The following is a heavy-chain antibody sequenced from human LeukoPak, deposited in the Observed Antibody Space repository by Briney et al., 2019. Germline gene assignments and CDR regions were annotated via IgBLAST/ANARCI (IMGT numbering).Heavy chain of an antibody. CDR2: IIPIFGTA. CDR1: GGTFSSYA. D-gene: IGHD5-18*01. V-gene: IGHV1-69*13. J-gene: IGHJ4*02. Sequence: SVKVSCKASGGTFSSYAISWVRQAPGQGLEWMGGIIPIFGTANYAQKFQGRVTITADESTSTAYMELSSLRSEDTAVYYCARGPSGYSYGTFDYWGQGTLVTVSS. CDR3: ARGPSGYSYGTFDY.